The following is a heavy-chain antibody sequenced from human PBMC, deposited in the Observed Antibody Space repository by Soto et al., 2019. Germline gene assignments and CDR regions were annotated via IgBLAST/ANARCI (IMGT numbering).Heavy chain of an antibody. J-gene: IGHJ5*02. CDR1: GFTFSSYA. Sequence: QVQLVESGGGVVQPGRSLRLSCAASGFTFSSYAMHWVRQAPGKGLEWVAVISYDGSNKYYADSVKGRFTISRDNSKNTLYLQMNSLRAEDTAVYYCARDEYSSGWYWFDPWGQGTLVTVSS. V-gene: IGHV3-30-3*01. D-gene: IGHD6-19*01. CDR3: ARDEYSSGWYWFDP. CDR2: ISYDGSNK.